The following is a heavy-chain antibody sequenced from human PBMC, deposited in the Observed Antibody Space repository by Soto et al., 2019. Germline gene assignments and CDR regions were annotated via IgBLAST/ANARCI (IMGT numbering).Heavy chain of an antibody. CDR3: ARATIYYYYGMDV. CDR1: GYSFTSYW. D-gene: IGHD5-12*01. CDR2: IDPSDSYT. V-gene: IGHV5-10-1*01. Sequence: GESLKISCEGSGYSFTSYWISWVRQMPGKGLEWIGRIDPSDSYTNYSPSFQGHVTISADKSISTAYLQWSSLKASDTAMYYCARATIYYYYGMDVWGQGTTVTVSS. J-gene: IGHJ6*02.